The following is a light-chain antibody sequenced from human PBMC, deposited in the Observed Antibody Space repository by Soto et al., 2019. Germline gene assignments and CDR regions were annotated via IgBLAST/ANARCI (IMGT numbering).Light chain of an antibody. Sequence: QSALTQPPSASGSPGRSVTISCTGTSSDIGGYNYVSWYQQHPGKAPKLMIYEVNKRPSGVPDRFSGSRSGTSASLAISGLRSEDEGDYYCASWDDSLRGPGFGGGTKLTVL. CDR3: ASWDDSLRGPG. J-gene: IGLJ3*02. CDR2: EVN. CDR1: SSDIGGYNY. V-gene: IGLV2-8*01.